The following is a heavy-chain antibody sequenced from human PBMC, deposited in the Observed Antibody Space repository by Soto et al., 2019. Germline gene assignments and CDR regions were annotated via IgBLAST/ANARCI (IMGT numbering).Heavy chain of an antibody. CDR3: ARGQSSLLLDC. Sequence: QVQLQQWGPGLLKPSETLSLPSAVYGGSFGGTYWGWIRQPPGKGLEWIGEINHSGSTNNNPSLKSRVTISVDTSKNQFSLKLSSVTAADTAVYYCARGQSSLLLDCWGQGVLVTVSS. CDR2: INHSGST. CDR1: GGSFGGTY. J-gene: IGHJ4*02. V-gene: IGHV4-34*01. D-gene: IGHD2-8*02.